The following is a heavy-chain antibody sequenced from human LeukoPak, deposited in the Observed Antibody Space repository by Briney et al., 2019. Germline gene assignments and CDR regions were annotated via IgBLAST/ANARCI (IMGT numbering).Heavy chain of an antibody. CDR1: GFTFSNFA. D-gene: IGHD6-13*01. V-gene: IGHV3-23*01. J-gene: IGHJ4*02. CDR3: AKPGSSWYTTFDY. Sequence: PGGSLRLSCAASGFTFSNFAMSWVRQAPGKGLEWLSAISAGGSNTYYADSEKGRFTISRDNSKNTVFLQMNSLRAEDTAVYYCAKPGSSWYTTFDYWGQGTLVTVSS. CDR2: ISAGGSNT.